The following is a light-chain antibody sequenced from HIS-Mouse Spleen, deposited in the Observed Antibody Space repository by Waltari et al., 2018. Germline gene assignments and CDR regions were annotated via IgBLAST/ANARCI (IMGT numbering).Light chain of an antibody. CDR3: CSYAGSSTFEV. CDR2: EGS. J-gene: IGLJ2*01. CDR1: SSDVGSYTL. Sequence: QSALTQPASVSGSPGQSITISCTGTSSDVGSYTLVSWYQQHPGKAPKPMIYEGSKRPSGVSNRFSGSKSGNTASLTISGLQAEDEADYYCCSYAGSSTFEVFGGGTKLTVL. V-gene: IGLV2-23*03.